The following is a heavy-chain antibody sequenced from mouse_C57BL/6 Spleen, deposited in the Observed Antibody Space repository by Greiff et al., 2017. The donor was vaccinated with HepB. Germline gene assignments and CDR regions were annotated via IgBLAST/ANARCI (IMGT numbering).Heavy chain of an antibody. J-gene: IGHJ4*01. V-gene: IGHV1-76*01. CDR3: ARSTGMDY. D-gene: IGHD1-1*01. CDR2: IYPGSGNT. CDR1: GYTFTDYY. Sequence: VQLKESGAELVRPGASVKLSCKASGYTFTDYYINWVKQRPGQGLEWIARIYPGSGNTYYNEKFKGKATLTAEKSSSTAYMQLSSLTSEDSAVYFCARSTGMDYWGQGTSVTVSS.